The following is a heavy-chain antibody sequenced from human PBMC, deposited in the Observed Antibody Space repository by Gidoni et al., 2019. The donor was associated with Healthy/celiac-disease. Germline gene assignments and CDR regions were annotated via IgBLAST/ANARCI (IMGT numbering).Heavy chain of an antibody. D-gene: IGHD6-13*01. CDR2: INHSGST. CDR1: GGSFSGYY. V-gene: IGHV4-34*01. J-gene: IGHJ5*02. CDR3: ARGGTRGIAPLDP. Sequence: VQLQQWGQGLLKPSETRSRTCAVYGGSFSGYYWSWIRQPAGKGLEWIVEINHSGSTNYNPSFKRRVTISVDTSKNQFSLKLSSVTAADTALYYCARGGTRGIAPLDPWGQGTLVNVSS.